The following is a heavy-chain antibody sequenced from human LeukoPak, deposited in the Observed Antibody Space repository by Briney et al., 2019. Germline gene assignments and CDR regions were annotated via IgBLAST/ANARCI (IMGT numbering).Heavy chain of an antibody. Sequence: PGGSLRLSCAASGVTFDDYAMHWVRQVPGKGLEWVSLISGEGGSTYYADPVKGRFTISRDNSKNSLYLQMNSLRTEDTALYYCAKGVFWSGYYGLDYWCQGTLVTVSS. V-gene: IGHV3-43*02. D-gene: IGHD3-3*01. J-gene: IGHJ4*02. CDR2: ISGEGGST. CDR3: AKGVFWSGYYGLDY. CDR1: GVTFDDYA.